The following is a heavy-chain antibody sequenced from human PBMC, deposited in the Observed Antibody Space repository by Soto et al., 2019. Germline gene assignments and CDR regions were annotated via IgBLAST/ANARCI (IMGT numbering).Heavy chain of an antibody. V-gene: IGHV4-34*01. CDR2: ISQSGNT. CDR3: ARAPKVSGSSQTRPDF. CDR1: GGSISSYH. J-gene: IGHJ4*02. D-gene: IGHD6-6*01. Sequence: SETLSLTCTVSGGSISSYHWSWIRQPPGKGLEWIGEISQSGNTNYSPSLKSRVSISIDTSKKQFSLNLASVSAADTAVYYCARAPKVSGSSQTRPDFWGQGTLVTVSS.